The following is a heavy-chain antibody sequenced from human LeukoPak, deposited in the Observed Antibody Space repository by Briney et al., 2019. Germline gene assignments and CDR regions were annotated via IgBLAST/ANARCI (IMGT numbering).Heavy chain of an antibody. J-gene: IGHJ4*02. CDR2: IYHSGST. CDR3: ARVGYPYYFDY. CDR1: GDSISTSNSY. D-gene: IGHD5-12*01. Sequence: SETLSLTCTVSGDSISTSNSYWGWIRQPPGKGLEWIGSIYHSGSTYYNPSLKSRVTISVDTSKNHFSLKLSSVTAADTAVYYCARVGYPYYFDYWGQGTLVTVSS. V-gene: IGHV4-39*02.